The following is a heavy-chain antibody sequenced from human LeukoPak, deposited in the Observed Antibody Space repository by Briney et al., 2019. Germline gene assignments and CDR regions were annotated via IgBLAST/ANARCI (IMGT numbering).Heavy chain of an antibody. Sequence: GGSLRLSCAASGFTFSSYGMHWVRQAPGKGLEWVAVISFDGSYKFYADSVKGRFTISRDNSKNTLYLQMNSLRAEDTAVYYCAKVGFSEMEWLLYSDHWGQGTLVTVSS. CDR1: GFTFSSYG. J-gene: IGHJ4*02. V-gene: IGHV3-30*18. CDR3: AKVGFSEMEWLLYSDH. D-gene: IGHD3-3*01. CDR2: ISFDGSYK.